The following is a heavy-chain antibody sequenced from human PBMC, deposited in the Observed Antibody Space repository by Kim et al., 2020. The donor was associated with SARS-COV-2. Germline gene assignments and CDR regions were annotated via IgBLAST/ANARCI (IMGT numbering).Heavy chain of an antibody. CDR2: ISGSGGST. D-gene: IGHD3-10*01. J-gene: IGHJ4*02. V-gene: IGHV3-23*01. CDR3: AKDLRGRFLMVRGVISYYFDY. Sequence: GGSLRLSCAASGFTFSSYAMSWVRQAPGKGLEWVSSISGSGGSTYYADSVKGRFTISRDNSKNTLYLQMNSLRAEDTAVYYCAKDLRGRFLMVRGVISYYFDYWGQGTLVTVSS. CDR1: GFTFSSYA.